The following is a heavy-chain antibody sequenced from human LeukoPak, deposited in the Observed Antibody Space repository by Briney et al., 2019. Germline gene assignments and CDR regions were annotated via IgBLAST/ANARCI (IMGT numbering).Heavy chain of an antibody. J-gene: IGHJ3*02. CDR1: GYSISSGYY. D-gene: IGHD6-13*01. V-gene: IGHV4-38-2*02. Sequence: SETLSLTCTVSGYSISSGYYWGWIRQPPGKGLEWIGSIYHSGSTYYNPSLTSRVTISVDTSKNQFSLNLNSVTAADTAVYYCARWYSSNWYTAFDIWGQGTMVTVSS. CDR3: ARWYSSNWYTAFDI. CDR2: IYHSGST.